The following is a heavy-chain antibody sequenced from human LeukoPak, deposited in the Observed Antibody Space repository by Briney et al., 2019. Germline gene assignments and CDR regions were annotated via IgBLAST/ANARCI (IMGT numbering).Heavy chain of an antibody. Sequence: GGSLRLSCTASGFTFSDYAVSWVRQAPGKGLEWVGFIRNKANGGTADYAASVKGRFTISRDDSKTIAFLQMNSLKTEDTAVYYCSRAYSSGWLGINDYWGQGALVTVSS. CDR3: SRAYSSGWLGINDY. CDR2: IRNKANGGTA. CDR1: GFTFSDYA. V-gene: IGHV3-49*04. D-gene: IGHD6-19*01. J-gene: IGHJ4*02.